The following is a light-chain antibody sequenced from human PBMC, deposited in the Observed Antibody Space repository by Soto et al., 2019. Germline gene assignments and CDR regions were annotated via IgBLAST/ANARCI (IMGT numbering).Light chain of an antibody. CDR2: EVS. CDR1: SSDVGSYHL. V-gene: IGLV2-23*02. Sequence: QSALTQPASVSGSPGQSITFSCTGTSSDVGSYHLVSWYQQHPGKAPKLMIYEVSNRPSGVSNRFSGSKSGNTASLTISGLQAEDEADYYCCSYAGSSTWVFGGGTKLTVL. J-gene: IGLJ3*02. CDR3: CSYAGSSTWV.